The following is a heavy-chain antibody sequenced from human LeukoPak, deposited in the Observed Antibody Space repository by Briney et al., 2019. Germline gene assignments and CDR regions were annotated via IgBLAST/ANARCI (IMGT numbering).Heavy chain of an antibody. CDR1: GLTFSSYD. CDR3: AKGHCPAGPCDRAYLPFHP. CDR2: VNAFDHHT. Sequence: GGPLRLSCAASGLTFSSYDLSWVRQTPAQGLDWVSAVNAFDHHTYYDDSAKGRFNMSRDNSRNTLYLQIDSLRVEDTARYCCAKGHCPAGPCDRAYLPFHPWRRGALVSLPS. D-gene: IGHD2-8*02. J-gene: IGHJ5*02. V-gene: IGHV3-23*01.